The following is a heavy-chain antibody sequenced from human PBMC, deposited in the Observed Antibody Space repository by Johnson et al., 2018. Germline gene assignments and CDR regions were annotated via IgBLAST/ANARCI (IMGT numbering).Heavy chain of an antibody. V-gene: IGHV3-48*02. J-gene: IGHJ3*02. CDR2: ISSTSSVI. D-gene: IGHD2-15*01. CDR1: GFTFSSYS. Sequence: VQLVESGGGLVQPGGSLRLSCAASGFTFSSYSMSWVRQAPGKGLEWISYISSTSSVIYYADSVKGRFTISRDNAKNSLYLQMNSLRDEDTAVYYCARRRDGYCSGADCCIDAFDIWGQGTMVTVSS. CDR3: ARRRDGYCSGADCCIDAFDI.